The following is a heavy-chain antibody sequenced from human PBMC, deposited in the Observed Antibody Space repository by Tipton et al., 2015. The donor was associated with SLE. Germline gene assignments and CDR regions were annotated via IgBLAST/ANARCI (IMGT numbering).Heavy chain of an antibody. D-gene: IGHD2-21*01. CDR3: ARAGGGDSNWFDP. CDR2: IFHSGST. V-gene: IGHV4-4*02. CDR1: GASISRSNW. Sequence: GLVKPSGTLSLTCAVSGASISRSNWWSWVRQPPGKGLEWIGEIFHSGSTNYNPSLKSRVTISVDTSKNQFSLKLSSVTAADTAVYYCARAGGGDSNWFDPWGQGTLVTVSS. J-gene: IGHJ5*02.